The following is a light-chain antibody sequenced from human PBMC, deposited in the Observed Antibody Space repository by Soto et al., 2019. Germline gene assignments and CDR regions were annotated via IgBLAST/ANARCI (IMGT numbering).Light chain of an antibody. CDR3: AAWDDSLSGMV. CDR2: STN. CDR1: SSNIGSNT. Sequence: QSVLTQPPSTSGTPGQRVTISCSGSSSNIGSNTVNWYQHLPGTAPKLLIYSTNQRPSGAPARFSGSKSGTSAPLAISGLPSEDEADYYCAAWDDSLSGMVFGGGTKVTVL. J-gene: IGLJ2*01. V-gene: IGLV1-44*01.